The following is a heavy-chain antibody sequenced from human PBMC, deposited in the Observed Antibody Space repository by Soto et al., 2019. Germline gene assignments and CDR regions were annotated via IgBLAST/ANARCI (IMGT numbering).Heavy chain of an antibody. D-gene: IGHD5-18*01. CDR3: VRALRHTAMVYPWFDP. Sequence: PSETLSLTCTVSGASVSTGAYYWGWVRQRPGRGLEWIGYVYESGYTYYNMSLKSRLTTSLDRSNNQFSLGLTSVTAADTAVYYCVRALRHTAMVYPWFDPWGQGTLVTSPQ. J-gene: IGHJ5*02. CDR1: GASVSTGAYY. V-gene: IGHV4-31*03. CDR2: VYESGYT.